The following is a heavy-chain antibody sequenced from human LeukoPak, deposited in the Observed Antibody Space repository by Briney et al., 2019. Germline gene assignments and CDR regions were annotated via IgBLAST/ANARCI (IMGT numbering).Heavy chain of an antibody. Sequence: SETLSLTCTVSGGSISSYYWSWTRQPPGKGLEWIGYIYYSGSTNYNPSLRSRVTISVDTSKNQFSLKLSSVTAADTAVYYCARLVPYYDFWSTWFDPWGQGTLVTVSS. CDR1: GGSISSYY. V-gene: IGHV4-59*01. CDR2: IYYSGST. CDR3: ARLVPYYDFWSTWFDP. D-gene: IGHD3-3*01. J-gene: IGHJ5*02.